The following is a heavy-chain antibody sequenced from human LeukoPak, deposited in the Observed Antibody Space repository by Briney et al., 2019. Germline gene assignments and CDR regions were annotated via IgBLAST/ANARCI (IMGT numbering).Heavy chain of an antibody. J-gene: IGHJ4*02. CDR1: GFTFSANA. V-gene: IGHV3-30*03. Sequence: GRSLRLSCAASGFTFSANAMHWVRQAPGKGLEWVAVVADNGIYKYYADSVKGRFTISRDDSKNTVYLQMDNLRDEGTAVYYCARAGDTMWVYLDYWGQGTLVTVSS. D-gene: IGHD3-10*01. CDR2: VADNGIYK. CDR3: ARAGDTMWVYLDY.